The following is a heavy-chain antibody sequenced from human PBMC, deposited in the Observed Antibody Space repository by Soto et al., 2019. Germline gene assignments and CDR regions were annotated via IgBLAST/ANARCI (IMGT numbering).Heavy chain of an antibody. V-gene: IGHV4-30-2*01. Sequence: PSETLPLSCAASVLYIGSRDYSWIWIRQPQGKGLEWIGTAYPRGSTYYDPALKSRVTISLDLSKNQFSLNLNSVTAADTAVYYCARGVGSGWYDAWGQGTLVTVSS. CDR3: ARGVGSGWYDA. J-gene: IGHJ5*02. CDR2: AYPRGST. CDR1: VLYIGSRDYS. D-gene: IGHD6-19*01.